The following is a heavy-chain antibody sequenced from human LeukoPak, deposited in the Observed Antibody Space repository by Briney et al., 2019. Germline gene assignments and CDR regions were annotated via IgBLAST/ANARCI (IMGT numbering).Heavy chain of an antibody. D-gene: IGHD3-10*01. CDR3: ARDLIGIGGPGAFDY. CDR2: ISAYNGNT. V-gene: IGHV1-18*01. J-gene: IGHJ4*02. CDR1: GYTFTSYG. Sequence: GASVKASCKASGYTFTSYGISWVRQAPGQGLEWMGWISAYNGNTNYAQKLQGRVTMTTDTSTSTAYMELRSLRSDDTAVYYCARDLIGIGGPGAFDYWGQGTLVTVSS.